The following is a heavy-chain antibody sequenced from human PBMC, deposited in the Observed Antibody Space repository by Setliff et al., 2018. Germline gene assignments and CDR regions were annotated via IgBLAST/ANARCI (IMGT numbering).Heavy chain of an antibody. J-gene: IGHJ6*02. V-gene: IGHV4-38-2*01. CDR1: GFTFSNAW. CDR2: IYYSGST. D-gene: IGHD3-9*01. CDR3: ASTDYDILTGYYPYGMDV. Sequence: GSLRLSCAASGFTFSNAWMSWIRQPPGKGLECIGSIYYSGSTYYNPSLKSRVTISVDTSKNQFSLKLSSVTAADTAVYYCASTDYDILTGYYPYGMDVWGQGTTVTVSS.